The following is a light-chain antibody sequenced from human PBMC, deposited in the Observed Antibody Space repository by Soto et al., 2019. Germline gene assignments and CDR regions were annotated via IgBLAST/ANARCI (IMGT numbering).Light chain of an antibody. CDR2: DVS. Sequence: QSVLTQPASVSGSPGQSITIACTGSSSDIGGYNYVSWYQQYPDRAPKLMIYDVSNRPSGVSNRFSACKSGNTASLTISGLQAEDEAVYYCSSYTTSSTLAVFGGGTKLTVL. V-gene: IGLV2-14*01. CDR3: SSYTTSSTLAV. J-gene: IGLJ3*02. CDR1: SSDIGGYNY.